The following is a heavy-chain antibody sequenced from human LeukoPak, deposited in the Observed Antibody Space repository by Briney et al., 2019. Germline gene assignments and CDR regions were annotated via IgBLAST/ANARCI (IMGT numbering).Heavy chain of an antibody. V-gene: IGHV3-23*01. CDR1: GFTFSSYA. CDR2: ISGSGGST. CDR3: AKDQGSYYYDSSGYYSARRPGAFDI. J-gene: IGHJ3*02. Sequence: GGSLRLSCAASGFTFSSYAMSWVRQAPGKGLEWVSAISGSGGSTYYADSVKGRFTISRDNSKNTLYLQMNSLRAEDTAVYYCAKDQGSYYYDSSGYYSARRPGAFDIWGQGTMVTVSS. D-gene: IGHD3-22*01.